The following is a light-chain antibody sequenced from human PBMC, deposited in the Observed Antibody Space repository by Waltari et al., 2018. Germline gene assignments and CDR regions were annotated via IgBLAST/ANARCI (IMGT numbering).Light chain of an antibody. J-gene: IGKJ1*01. Sequence: IVLTQSQGTLSLSPGESATLSCRASQSLSSRHLAWYQQKPGQSPRLLIYGISNRATGIPDRFSGTGSGTDFTLSISGLEPEDFAVYFCQQYDGSPWTFGQGTKVEIK. CDR1: QSLSSRH. CDR2: GIS. V-gene: IGKV3-20*01. CDR3: QQYDGSPWT.